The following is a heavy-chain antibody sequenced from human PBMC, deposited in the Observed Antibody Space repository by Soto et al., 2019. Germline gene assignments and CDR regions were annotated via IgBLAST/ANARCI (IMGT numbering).Heavy chain of an antibody. D-gene: IGHD3-22*01. CDR3: AHSRDSYDRSGYYRGSFEF. V-gene: IGHV2-5*02. CDR2: IYWDDDK. Sequence: SGPTLVNPTQTLTLTCTFSGFSLTSRGVGVGWIRQPPGKALEWLALIYWDDDKRYSPSLKTRLSISKDTSKNQVVLTMTNMDPVDTSTYFCAHSRDSYDRSGYYRGSFEFWGKGTQVTVSS. CDR1: GFSLTSRGVG. J-gene: IGHJ4*02.